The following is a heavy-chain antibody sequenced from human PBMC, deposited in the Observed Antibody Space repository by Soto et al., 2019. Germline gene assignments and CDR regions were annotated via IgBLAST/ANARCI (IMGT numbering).Heavy chain of an antibody. CDR3: ARYDSSGYYWPYYYYGMDV. Sequence: EVQLVESGGGLVKPGGSLRLSCAASGFTFSTYSMNWVRQAPGKGLEWVSSISSSSSYIYYADSVKGRFTISRDNAKNQLYLQTNSLRAEDTAVYYCARYDSSGYYWPYYYYGMDVWGQGTTVTVSS. V-gene: IGHV3-21*01. D-gene: IGHD3-22*01. CDR2: ISSSSSYI. J-gene: IGHJ6*02. CDR1: GFTFSTYS.